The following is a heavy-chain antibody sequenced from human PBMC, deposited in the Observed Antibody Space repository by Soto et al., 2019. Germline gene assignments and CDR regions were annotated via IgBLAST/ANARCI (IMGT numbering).Heavy chain of an antibody. CDR1: GFPFSIYG. Sequence: GGSLRLSCAASGFPFSIYGMHLVRQAPGKGLEWVAVISYDGSNKYYADSVKGRFTISRDNSENTLYLQMNSLRAEDTAVYYCVPVRTGTTLDYWGQGTLSNISS. CDR3: VPVRTGTTLDY. J-gene: IGHJ4*02. D-gene: IGHD4-17*01. CDR2: ISYDGSNK. V-gene: IGHV3-30*03.